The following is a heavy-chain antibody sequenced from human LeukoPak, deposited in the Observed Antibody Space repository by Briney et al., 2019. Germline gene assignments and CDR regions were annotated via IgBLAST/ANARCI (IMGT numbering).Heavy chain of an antibody. CDR2: ISWNNGSI. Sequence: GRSLRLSCAASGFTFDDYAMHWVRQAPGKGLEWVSGISWNNGSIGYADSVKGRFTISRDNAKNSLYLQMNSLRAEDTAVYYCARDLKQWRGENYFDSWGPGTLITVSS. J-gene: IGHJ4*02. V-gene: IGHV3-9*01. CDR1: GFTFDDYA. D-gene: IGHD6-19*01. CDR3: ARDLKQWRGENYFDS.